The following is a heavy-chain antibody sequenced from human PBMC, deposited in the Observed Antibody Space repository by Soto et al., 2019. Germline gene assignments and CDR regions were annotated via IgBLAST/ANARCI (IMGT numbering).Heavy chain of an antibody. CDR3: ARVDTAMVISPDAFDI. Sequence: RGSLKISCKGSGYSFTGYWIGWVRQMPGKGLEWMGIIYPGDSDTRYSPSFQGQVTISADKSISTAYLQWSSLKASDTAMYYCARVDTAMVISPDAFDIWGQGTMVTVSS. V-gene: IGHV5-51*01. J-gene: IGHJ3*02. D-gene: IGHD5-18*01. CDR1: GYSFTGYW. CDR2: IYPGDSDT.